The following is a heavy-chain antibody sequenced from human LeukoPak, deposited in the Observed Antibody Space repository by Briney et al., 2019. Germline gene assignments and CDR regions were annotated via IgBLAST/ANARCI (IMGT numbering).Heavy chain of an antibody. CDR1: GFTFSSYS. CDR2: ISSSSSYI. Sequence: GGSLTLSCAASGFTFSSYSMNWLRQAPGKGLEWVSSISSSSSYIYYADSVKGRFTISRDNAKNSLYLQMNSLRAEDTAVYYCARRGLDYYYGMDVWGQGTTVTVSS. V-gene: IGHV3-21*01. CDR3: ARRGLDYYYGMDV. J-gene: IGHJ6*02.